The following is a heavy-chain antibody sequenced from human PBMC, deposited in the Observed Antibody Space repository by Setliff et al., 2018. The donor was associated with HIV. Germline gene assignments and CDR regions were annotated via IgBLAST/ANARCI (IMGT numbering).Heavy chain of an antibody. CDR1: GYSISSGCY. V-gene: IGHV4-38-2*01. D-gene: IGHD3-3*01. J-gene: IGHJ4*02. CDR2: VYYSGST. Sequence: SETLSLTCAVSGYSISSGCYWGWVRQAPGGGLEWIGSVYYSGSTYYNPSLKSRVTISLDTSKNQLSLRLTSMTAADTAVYYCARSQPDTIFGVVIFDYWGQGKMVTVSS. CDR3: ARSQPDTIFGVVIFDY.